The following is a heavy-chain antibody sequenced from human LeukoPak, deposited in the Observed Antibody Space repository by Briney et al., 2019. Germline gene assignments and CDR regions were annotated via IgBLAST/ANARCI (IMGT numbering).Heavy chain of an antibody. J-gene: IGHJ4*02. CDR2: ICCGGGSK. Sequence: GGSLRLSCAASGFTFSSYAMRWVRQAPGKGLEWVSAICCGGGSKYYVDSVKGRFTISRDNSKNTLYLQMNSLRAEDTAVYYCAKDLRVGVSFGAPDWGEGTLVTVSS. CDR1: GFTFSSYA. CDR3: AKDLRVGVSFGAPD. D-gene: IGHD2-8*01. V-gene: IGHV3-23*01.